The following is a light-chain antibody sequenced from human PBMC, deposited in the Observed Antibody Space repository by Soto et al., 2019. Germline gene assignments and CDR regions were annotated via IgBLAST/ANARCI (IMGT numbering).Light chain of an antibody. V-gene: IGKV3-20*01. J-gene: IGKJ1*01. CDR3: QQFDNSLWT. CDR1: QSVSTNN. CDR2: GAS. Sequence: EIVLTQSPGTLSLSPGDRATLSCRASQSVSTNNFAWYQQRPGQAPRLLIYGASSRATGIPDRFSGSGSGTDFTLTISRPEPEDFAVYYCQQFDNSLWTFGQGTKVDIK.